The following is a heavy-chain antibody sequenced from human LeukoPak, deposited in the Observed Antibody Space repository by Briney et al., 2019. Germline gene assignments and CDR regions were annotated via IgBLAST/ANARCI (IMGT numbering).Heavy chain of an antibody. CDR3: ARWLGYCSSPTCFQPFDL. V-gene: IGHV5-51*01. D-gene: IGHD2-2*01. Sequence: PGESLKISCKGSGYSFTSYWIGWVRQMPGKGLEWMGIIYPGDSDTRYSPSFQGQVTISADKSISTAYLQWTSLKASDTAIYYCARWLGYCSSPTCFQPFDLWGQGTLVTVSS. CDR1: GYSFTSYW. J-gene: IGHJ4*02. CDR2: IYPGDSDT.